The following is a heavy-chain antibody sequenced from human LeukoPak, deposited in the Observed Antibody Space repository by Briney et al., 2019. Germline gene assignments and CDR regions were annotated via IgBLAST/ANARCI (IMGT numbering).Heavy chain of an antibody. CDR1: GYTLTELS. J-gene: IGHJ4*02. V-gene: IGHV1-24*01. Sequence: ASVKVSCKVSGYTLTELSMHWVRQAPGKGLEWMGGFDPEDGETMYAQKFQGRVTMTEDTSTDTAYMELSSVRSEDTAVYYCATDFSSSWYYFDYWGQGTLVTVSS. CDR2: FDPEDGET. D-gene: IGHD6-13*01. CDR3: ATDFSSSWYYFDY.